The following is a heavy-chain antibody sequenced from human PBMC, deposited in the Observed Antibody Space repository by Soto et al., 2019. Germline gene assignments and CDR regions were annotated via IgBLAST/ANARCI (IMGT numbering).Heavy chain of an antibody. CDR1: GFTFSTFW. Sequence: VQLVESGGGLVQPGGSLRLSCEASGFTFSTFWMHWVRQAPGKGLVWVSRINSDGSSTNYADSVKGRVTISRDNAKNTLYLQLNSLRPEDTAVYYWARDFEYWGQGTLVTVSS. J-gene: IGHJ4*02. V-gene: IGHV3-74*01. CDR2: INSDGSST. CDR3: ARDFEY.